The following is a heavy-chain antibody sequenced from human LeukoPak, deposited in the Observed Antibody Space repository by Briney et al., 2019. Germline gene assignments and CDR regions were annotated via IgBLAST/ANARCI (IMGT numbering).Heavy chain of an antibody. CDR3: ARQKLHYYDSSGYYLDAFDI. D-gene: IGHD3-22*01. CDR1: GGSISSSSYY. J-gene: IGHJ3*02. Sequence: SETLSLTCTVSGGSISSSSYYWGWIRQPPGKGLEWIGSIYYSGSTYYNPSLRSRVTISVDTSKNQFSLKLSSVTAADTAVYYCARQKLHYYDSSGYYLDAFDIWGQGTMVTVSS. V-gene: IGHV4-39*01. CDR2: IYYSGST.